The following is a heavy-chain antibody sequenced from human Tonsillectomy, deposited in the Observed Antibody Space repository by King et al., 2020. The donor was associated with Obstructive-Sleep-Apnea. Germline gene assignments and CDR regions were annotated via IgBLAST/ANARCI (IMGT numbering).Heavy chain of an antibody. D-gene: IGHD5-12*01. J-gene: IGHJ4*02. Sequence: VQLVESGGVVVQPGGSLRLSCAASGFTFDDYAMHWVRQAPGKGLEWVSLISWDGGSTYYADSVKGRFTISRDNSKNSLYLQMNSLRAEDTALYYCAKDNTRGYSGYDSPHFDYWGLGTLVTVSS. CDR2: ISWDGGST. V-gene: IGHV3-43D*03. CDR1: GFTFDDYA. CDR3: AKDNTRGYSGYDSPHFDY.